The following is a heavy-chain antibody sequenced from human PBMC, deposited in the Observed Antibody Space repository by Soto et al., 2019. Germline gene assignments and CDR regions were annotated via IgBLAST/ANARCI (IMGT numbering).Heavy chain of an antibody. Sequence: GGSLRLSCAASGFTFSSYAMSWVRQAPGKGLEWVSAISGSGGSTYYADSVKGRFTISRDNSKNTLYLQMNSLRAEDTAVYYCAKDGAKKEWFGELSPYYYMDVWGKGTTVTVSS. V-gene: IGHV3-23*01. CDR3: AKDGAKKEWFGELSPYYYMDV. D-gene: IGHD3-10*01. J-gene: IGHJ6*03. CDR1: GFTFSSYA. CDR2: ISGSGGST.